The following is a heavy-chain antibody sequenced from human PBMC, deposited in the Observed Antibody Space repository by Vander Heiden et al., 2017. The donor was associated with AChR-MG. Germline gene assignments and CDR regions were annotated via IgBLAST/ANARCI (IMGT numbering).Heavy chain of an antibody. D-gene: IGHD3-16*02. V-gene: IGHV4-39*01. CDR1: GGSISSSSYY. Sequence: QLQLQESGPGLVKPSETLSLTCTVPGGSISSSSYYWGWIRQPPGKGLEWIGSIYYSGSTYYNPSLKSRVTISVDTSKNQFSLKLSSVTAADTAVYYCARREASLALRGMDVWGQGTTVTVSS. J-gene: IGHJ6*02. CDR2: IYYSGST. CDR3: ARREASLALRGMDV.